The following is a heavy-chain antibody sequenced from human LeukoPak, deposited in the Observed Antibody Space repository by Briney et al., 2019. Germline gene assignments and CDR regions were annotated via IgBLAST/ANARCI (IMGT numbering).Heavy chain of an antibody. J-gene: IGHJ4*02. Sequence: ASVKVSCKASGYTFTSYDINWVRQATGQGLEGMGWMNPNSCNTGYAQKFQDRVTMTRNTSMRTAYMELSSLRSEDMAVYYCVAQGYDWNAYESLGYFDYWGQGTLVTVSS. CDR3: VAQGYDWNAYESLGYFDY. D-gene: IGHD1-20*01. CDR1: GYTFTSYD. V-gene: IGHV1-8*01. CDR2: MNPNSCNT.